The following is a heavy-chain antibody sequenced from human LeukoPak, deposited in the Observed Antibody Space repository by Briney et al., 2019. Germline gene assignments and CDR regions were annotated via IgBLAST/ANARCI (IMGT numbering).Heavy chain of an antibody. V-gene: IGHV4-34*01. J-gene: IGHJ4*02. CDR1: GGSFSGYY. Sequence: SETLSLTCAVYGGSFSGYYWSWIRQPPGKGLEWIGEINHSGSTNYNPSLKSRVTISVDTSKNQFSLRLSSVTAADTAVYYCAKVGPYYYGSGSYYKRLDYWGQGTLVTVSS. D-gene: IGHD3-10*01. CDR2: INHSGST. CDR3: AKVGPYYYGSGSYYKRLDY.